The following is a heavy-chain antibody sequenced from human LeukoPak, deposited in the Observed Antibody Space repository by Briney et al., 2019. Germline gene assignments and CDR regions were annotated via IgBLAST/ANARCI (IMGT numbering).Heavy chain of an antibody. V-gene: IGHV3-30*02. CDR2: VRYDGSKK. D-gene: IGHD2-8*01. CDR3: AREKEYCTNGVCYTGGFDY. J-gene: IGHJ4*02. Sequence: GGSLRLSCAASGFAFSNYGMHWVRQAPGKGLEWVAFVRYDGSKKNYADSVRGRFTISRDNSKNTLYLQMNSLRAEDTAVYYCAREKEYCTNGVCYTGGFDYWGQGTLVTVSS. CDR1: GFAFSNYG.